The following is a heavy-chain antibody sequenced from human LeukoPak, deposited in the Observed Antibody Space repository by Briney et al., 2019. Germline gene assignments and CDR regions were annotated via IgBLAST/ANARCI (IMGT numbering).Heavy chain of an antibody. D-gene: IGHD6-13*01. CDR3: ARGPSGYSSSWYAYRENWFDP. CDR2: MNPNSGNT. J-gene: IGHJ5*02. CDR1: GYTCTSYD. V-gene: IGHV1-8*01. Sequence: ASVKVSCKASGYTCTSYDINWVRQATGQGLEWMGWMNPNSGNTGYAQKFQGRVTMTRNTSISTAYLELSSLRSEDTAVYYCARGPSGYSSSWYAYRENWFDPWGQGTLVTVSS.